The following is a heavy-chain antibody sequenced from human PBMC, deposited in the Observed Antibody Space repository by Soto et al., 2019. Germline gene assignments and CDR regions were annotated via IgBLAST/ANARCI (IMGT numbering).Heavy chain of an antibody. CDR2: IYSVGST. V-gene: IGHV3-53*01. D-gene: IGHD2-21*01. CDR1: GFTVSSNY. Sequence: GGSLRLSCAASGFTVSSNYMTWVRQAPGKGLEWVSVIYSVGSTYYAGSVKGRFTISRDTSKNTLYLQMNSLRAEDTAVYYCARVSGQPPLWYWGQGTLVTVSS. CDR3: ARVSGQPPLWY. J-gene: IGHJ4*02.